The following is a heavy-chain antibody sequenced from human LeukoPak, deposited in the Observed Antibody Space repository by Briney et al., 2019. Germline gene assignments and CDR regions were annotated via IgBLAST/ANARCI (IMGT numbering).Heavy chain of an antibody. CDR3: ARSYDFWSGPPFDP. D-gene: IGHD3-3*01. Sequence: GASVKVSCKASGYTFTGHDMHWVRQAPGQGLEWMGWINPNSGGTKYAQKFQGRVTLTRDTSISTAYMELSRLRCDDTAVYYCARSYDFWSGPPFDPWGQGTLVTVSS. J-gene: IGHJ5*02. CDR2: INPNSGGT. CDR1: GYTFTGHD. V-gene: IGHV1-2*02.